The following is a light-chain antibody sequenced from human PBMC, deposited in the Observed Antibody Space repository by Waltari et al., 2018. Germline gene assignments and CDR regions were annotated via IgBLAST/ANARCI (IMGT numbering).Light chain of an antibody. V-gene: IGLV1-47*01. CDR1: ESNIESDE. CDR2: GND. Sequence: QSVLTQPPSASGTPGQRVTTSCSGRESNIESDEVYWYQQLPGTAPKLLIFGNDQRPSGAPDRFSGSKSDTSASLAISGLRHDDDAVYYCAAWDDSLGGWVFGGGTKLTVL. CDR3: AAWDDSLGGWV. J-gene: IGLJ3*02.